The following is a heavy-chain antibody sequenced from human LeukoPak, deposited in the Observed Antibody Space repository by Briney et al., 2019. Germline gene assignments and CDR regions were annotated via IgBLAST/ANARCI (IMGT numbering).Heavy chain of an antibody. CDR1: GGSISNYY. V-gene: IGHV4-4*07. D-gene: IGHD3-22*01. Sequence: SETLSLTCTVSGGSISNYYWNWVRQPAGKGLEWIGRIYTSGTTSYNPSLKSRDTMSVDTSKNQFSLKLNSVTAAGTAVYYCARGRDYYDSSGYVNYWGQGTLVTVSS. CDR3: ARGRDYYDSSGYVNY. J-gene: IGHJ4*02. CDR2: IYTSGTT.